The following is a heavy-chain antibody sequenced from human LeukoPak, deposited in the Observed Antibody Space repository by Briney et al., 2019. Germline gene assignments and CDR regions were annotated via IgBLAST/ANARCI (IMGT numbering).Heavy chain of an antibody. CDR1: GFTFSAYW. Sequence: PGGSLRLSCAASGFTFSAYWMNWVRQAPGKGLEWVANVNQDGSEKYYVDSVKGRFTISRDNAKNSLYLQMNSLRAEDTAVYYCARKDYHGSGDQDYWGRGTLVTVSS. CDR2: VNQDGSEK. CDR3: ARKDYHGSGDQDY. V-gene: IGHV3-7*01. J-gene: IGHJ4*02. D-gene: IGHD3-10*01.